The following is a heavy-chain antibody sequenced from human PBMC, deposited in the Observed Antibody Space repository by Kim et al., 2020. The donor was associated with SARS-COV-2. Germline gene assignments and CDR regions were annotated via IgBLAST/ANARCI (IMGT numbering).Heavy chain of an antibody. J-gene: IGHJ6*02. D-gene: IGHD3-10*01. Sequence: KSRVTTSVDKSKNQFSLKLSSVTAADTAVYYCAREAVVRGVIIPYYGMDVWGQGTTVTVSS. V-gene: IGHV4-4*02. CDR3: AREAVVRGVIIPYYGMDV.